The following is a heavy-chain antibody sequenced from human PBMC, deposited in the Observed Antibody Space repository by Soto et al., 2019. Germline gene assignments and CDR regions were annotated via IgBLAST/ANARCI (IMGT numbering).Heavy chain of an antibody. J-gene: IGHJ2*01. V-gene: IGHV2-5*02. CDR2: IFWDDDK. CDR3: AHTEGASLYFDL. D-gene: IGHD3-16*01. Sequence: QITLEESGPTLVKPTQTLTLTCSLSEVSVDTRGVGIGWIRQPPGKALEWLALIFWDDDKRYRPSLKSRLTIARDTAKYQVVLTMTDMGPVDTATYYCAHTEGASLYFDLWGRGTLVTVSS. CDR1: EVSVDTRGVG.